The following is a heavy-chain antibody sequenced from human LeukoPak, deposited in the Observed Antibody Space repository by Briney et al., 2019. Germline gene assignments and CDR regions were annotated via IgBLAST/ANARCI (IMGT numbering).Heavy chain of an antibody. D-gene: IGHD3-22*01. J-gene: IGHJ4*02. Sequence: PGGSLRLSCAASGFTFSDYYMSWIRQAPGKGLEWVSYISSSGSTIYYADSVKGRFTISRDNAKNSLYLQMNSLRAEDTAVYCCARDDYDSSGYYLGYWGQGTLVTVSS. CDR3: ARDDYDSSGYYLGY. CDR2: ISSSGSTI. V-gene: IGHV3-11*04. CDR1: GFTFSDYY.